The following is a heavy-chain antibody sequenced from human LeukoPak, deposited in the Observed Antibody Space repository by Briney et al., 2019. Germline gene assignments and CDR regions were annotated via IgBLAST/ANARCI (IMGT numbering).Heavy chain of an antibody. CDR2: IYYSGST. J-gene: IGHJ5*02. CDR1: GGSISSGDYY. Sequence: PSETLSLTCTVSGGSISSGDYYWSWIRQHPGKGLEWIGYIYYSGSTYYNPSLKSRVTISVDTSKNQFSLKLSSVTAADTAVYYCARVWGDYWFDPWGQGTLVTVSS. V-gene: IGHV4-30-4*01. CDR3: ARVWGDYWFDP. D-gene: IGHD2-21*02.